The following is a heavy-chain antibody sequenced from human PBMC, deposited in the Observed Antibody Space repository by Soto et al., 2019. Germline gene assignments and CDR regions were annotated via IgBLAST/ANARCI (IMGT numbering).Heavy chain of an antibody. CDR3: ARSAMLSFDL. CDR2: INHSGST. D-gene: IGHD2-2*01. V-gene: IGHV4-34*01. CDR1: GGSFSGYY. Sequence: SETLSLTCAVYGGSFSGYYWSWIRQPPGKGLEWIGEINHSGSTNYNPSLKSRVTISVGTSKNQFSLKLSSVTAADTAVYYCARSAMLSFDLWGRGTLVTVSS. J-gene: IGHJ2*01.